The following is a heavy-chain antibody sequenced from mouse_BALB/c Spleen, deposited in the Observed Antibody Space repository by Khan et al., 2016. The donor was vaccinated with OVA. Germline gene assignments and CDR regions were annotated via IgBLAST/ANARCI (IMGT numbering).Heavy chain of an antibody. Sequence: EVQLQESGGGLVQPGGSLRLSCATSGFTFTDYYISWVRQPPGKALEWLGFIRNKANGSTTDYSASVKGRFTISRDNSQSFLYLHMNTLRAEDSASYYCARDTGTWFAYWGQGTLVTVSA. D-gene: IGHD4-1*01. CDR1: GFTFTDYY. CDR3: ARDTGTWFAY. V-gene: IGHV7-3*02. J-gene: IGHJ3*01. CDR2: IRNKANGSTT.